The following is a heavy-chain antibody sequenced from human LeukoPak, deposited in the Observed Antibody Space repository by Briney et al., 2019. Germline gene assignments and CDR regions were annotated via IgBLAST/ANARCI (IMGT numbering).Heavy chain of an antibody. V-gene: IGHV4-61*02. J-gene: IGHJ4*02. CDR2: IYSSGST. CDR3: ARERYYDSSLTVDY. Sequence: SETLSLTCTVSGGSISSGSYYWSWIRQPAGKGLEWIGRIYSSGSTNYNPSLKSRVTISVDTSKNQFSLRLSSVTAADTAVYYCARERYYDSSLTVDYWGQGTLVTVSS. D-gene: IGHD3-22*01. CDR1: GGSISSGSYY.